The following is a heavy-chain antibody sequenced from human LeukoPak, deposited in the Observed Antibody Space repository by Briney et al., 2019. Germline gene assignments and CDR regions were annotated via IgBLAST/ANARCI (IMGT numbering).Heavy chain of an antibody. CDR3: ARSLRVRGVPDYMDV. CDR2: IYKSAIT. CDR1: GFTFSTYG. V-gene: IGHV3-53*01. D-gene: IGHD3-10*01. J-gene: IGHJ6*03. Sequence: PGGSLRLSCAASGFTFSTYGMSWVRQAPGKGLEWVSVIYKSAITYYADTVRGRFTISRDNSKNTLYLQMNSLRAEDTAVYYCARSLRVRGVPDYMDVWGKGTTVTISS.